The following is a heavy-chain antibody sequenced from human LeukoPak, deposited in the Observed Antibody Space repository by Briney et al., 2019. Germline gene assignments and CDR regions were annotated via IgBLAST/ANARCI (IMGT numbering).Heavy chain of an antibody. CDR3: ARYTEPSTIFFAYGMEV. J-gene: IGHJ6*02. CDR1: GGTFSSYA. V-gene: IGHV1-69*04. CDR2: IIPILGIA. D-gene: IGHD2-8*01. Sequence: SVKVSCKASGGTFSSYAIRWVRQAPGQGLEWMGRIIPILGIANYAQKFQGRVTITADKSTSTAYMELSSLRSEDTAVYYCARYTEPSTIFFAYGMEVWGQGPTVPVS.